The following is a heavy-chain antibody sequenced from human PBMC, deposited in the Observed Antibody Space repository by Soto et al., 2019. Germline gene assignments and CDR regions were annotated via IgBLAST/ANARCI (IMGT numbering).Heavy chain of an antibody. Sequence: GGSLRLSCAASGFTFSSYSMNLVRQAPGKGLEWVSYISRSSSTIYYADSVKGRFTISRDNAKNSLYLQMNSLRDEDTAVYYCARDRRVAVTWYYYGRDVGGQGTTVTVSS. V-gene: IGHV3-48*02. CDR3: ARDRRVAVTWYYYGRDV. CDR2: ISRSSSTI. CDR1: GFTFSSYS. J-gene: IGHJ6*02. D-gene: IGHD3-3*01.